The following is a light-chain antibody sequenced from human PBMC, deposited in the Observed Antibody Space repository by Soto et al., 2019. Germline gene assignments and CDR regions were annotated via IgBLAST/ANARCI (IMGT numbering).Light chain of an antibody. CDR2: EVS. J-gene: IGLJ1*01. V-gene: IGLV2-14*01. Sequence: QSALTQPASVSGSPGQSITISCTGSSTDVGGYNYVSWYQQHPGKAPQLMISEVSKRPSGVSDRFSGSKSGNTASLTISGLQAEDEADYYCSSYTSSSTPYVFGTGTKVTVL. CDR1: STDVGGYNY. CDR3: SSYTSSSTPYV.